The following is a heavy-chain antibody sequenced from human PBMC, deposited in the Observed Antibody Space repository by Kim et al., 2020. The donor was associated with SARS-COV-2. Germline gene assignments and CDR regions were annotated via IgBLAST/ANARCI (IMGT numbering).Heavy chain of an antibody. CDR3: AKGEVVVVVAAMDRYYYYGMDV. CDR2: ISGSGGST. D-gene: IGHD2-15*01. J-gene: IGHJ6*02. CDR1: GFTFSSYA. Sequence: GGSLRLSCAASGFTFSSYAMSWVRQAPGKGLEWVSAISGSGGSTYYADSVKGRFTISRDNSKNTLYLQMNSLRAEDTAVYYCAKGEVVVVVAAMDRYYYYGMDVWGQGTTVTVS. V-gene: IGHV3-23*01.